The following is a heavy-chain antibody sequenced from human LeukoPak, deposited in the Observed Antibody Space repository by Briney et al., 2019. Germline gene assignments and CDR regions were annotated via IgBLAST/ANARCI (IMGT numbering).Heavy chain of an antibody. Sequence: PGGSLRLSCAASGFTFSSYGMHWVRQAPGKGLEGVAVIWYDGSNKYYADSVKGRFTISRDNSKNTLYLQMNSLRAEDTAVYYCAKDKLRDYDSSGSFDYWGQGTLVTVSS. D-gene: IGHD3-22*01. CDR2: IWYDGSNK. CDR1: GFTFSSYG. CDR3: AKDKLRDYDSSGSFDY. J-gene: IGHJ4*02. V-gene: IGHV3-33*06.